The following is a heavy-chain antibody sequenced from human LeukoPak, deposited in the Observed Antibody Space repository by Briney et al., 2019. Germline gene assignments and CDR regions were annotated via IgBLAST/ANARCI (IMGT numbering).Heavy chain of an antibody. CDR2: IYDSGNT. CDR1: AYSISSCYY. Sequence: PSETLSLTCTVSAYSISSCYYWGWIRQPPGNGLDWIGSIYDSGNTYYNPSLKSRCTISVDTAKNQFSLKVRSVTAADTAVYFCARGKSRGSYIDYWGQGTLVTVSS. V-gene: IGHV4-38-2*02. CDR3: ARGKSRGSYIDY. J-gene: IGHJ4*02. D-gene: IGHD1-26*01.